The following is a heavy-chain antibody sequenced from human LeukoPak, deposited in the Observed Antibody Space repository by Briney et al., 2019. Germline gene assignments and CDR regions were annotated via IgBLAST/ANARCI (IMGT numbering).Heavy chain of an antibody. CDR2: VYHSGT. D-gene: IGHD6-25*01. CDR1: GYSIGSGHY. V-gene: IGHV4-38-2*02. CDR3: AKSSGGGGHDS. J-gene: IGHJ5*01. Sequence: SETLSLTCTVSGYSIGSGHYWAWIRQPPGKGLEIGCVYHSGTYYKSSLTSRVTISMDTSKNQFSLKLTSVTAADSAFYYCAKSSGGGGHDSWGQGTLVTVSS.